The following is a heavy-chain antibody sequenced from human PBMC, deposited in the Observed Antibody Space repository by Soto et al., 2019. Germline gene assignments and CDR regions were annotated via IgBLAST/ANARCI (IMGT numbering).Heavy chain of an antibody. Sequence: ASVKVSCKASGYTFPSYDINWVRQATGQGLEWMGWMNPNSGNTGYAQKFQGRVTMTRNTSISTAYMELSSLRFEDTAVYYCARSQTTVTSFDYWGQGTLVTVSS. CDR1: GYTFPSYD. V-gene: IGHV1-8*01. CDR2: MNPNSGNT. CDR3: ARSQTTVTSFDY. D-gene: IGHD4-17*01. J-gene: IGHJ4*01.